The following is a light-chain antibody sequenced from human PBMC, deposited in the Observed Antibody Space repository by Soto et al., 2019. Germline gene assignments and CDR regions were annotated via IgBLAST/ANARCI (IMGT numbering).Light chain of an antibody. CDR2: SNN. Sequence: QSVLTQPPSASGTPGQRVTISCSGGSSNIRSHTVNWYQHLPGTAPKLLIYSNNQRPSGVPDRFSGSVSGTSASLAISGLQSEDEADYYCAAWHDSLNGPVFGGGTKLTVL. J-gene: IGLJ2*01. CDR1: SSNIRSHT. CDR3: AAWHDSLNGPV. V-gene: IGLV1-44*01.